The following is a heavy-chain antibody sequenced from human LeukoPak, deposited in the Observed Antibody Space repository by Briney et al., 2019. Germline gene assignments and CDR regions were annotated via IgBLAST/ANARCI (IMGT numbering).Heavy chain of an antibody. CDR2: ISYDGSNK. J-gene: IGHJ6*02. Sequence: GGSLRLSYAASGFTFSSYGMHWVRQAPGKGLEWVAVISYDGSNKYYADSVKGRFTISRDNSKNTLYLQMNSLRAEDTAVYYCAKDLRGGDYYYGMDVWGQGTTVTVSS. CDR3: AKDLRGGDYYYGMDV. CDR1: GFTFSSYG. D-gene: IGHD2-21*01. V-gene: IGHV3-30*18.